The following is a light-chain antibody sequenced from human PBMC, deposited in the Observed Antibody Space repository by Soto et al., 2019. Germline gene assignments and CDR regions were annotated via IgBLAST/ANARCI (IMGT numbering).Light chain of an antibody. V-gene: IGKV3-20*01. Sequence: EIVLTQSPGTLSLSPGDGATLSCRASQSVSSGYLAWYQQKPGQAPRLLIYGASRRATGIPDRFSGSGSGTDFTLSFSRLEPEDFAVYWCQHYGNSPTFGQGTKVQIK. CDR2: GAS. CDR3: QHYGNSPT. J-gene: IGKJ1*01. CDR1: QSVSSGY.